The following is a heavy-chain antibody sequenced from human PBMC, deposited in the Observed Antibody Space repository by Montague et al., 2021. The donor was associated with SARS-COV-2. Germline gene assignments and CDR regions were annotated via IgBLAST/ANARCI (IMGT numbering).Heavy chain of an antibody. CDR2: IKEDGSEK. J-gene: IGHJ4*02. CDR1: GFTFSSYW. CDR3: ARDFAHYTGYVAGYFDY. Sequence: SLRLSCAASGFTFSSYWMSWVRQAPGKGLEWVASIKEDGSEKDYVESVKCRFTISRDKAKHSLHLQMDSLRADDTAVYYCARDFAHYTGYVAGYFDYWGQGTLVTVSS. V-gene: IGHV3-7*05. D-gene: IGHD5-12*01.